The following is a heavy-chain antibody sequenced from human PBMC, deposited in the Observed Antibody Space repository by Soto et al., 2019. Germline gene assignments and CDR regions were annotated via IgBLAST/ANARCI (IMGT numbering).Heavy chain of an antibody. Sequence: EVQILESGGGLVQPGGSLRLSCAASGFTFSTYGLTWVRQAPGKGLEWVSLINGDGAGTYYADSVKGRFTISRVNSKNTLYLQMNGLRAEDTAVYYCAARNVEYWGQGTLVTVSS. CDR1: GFTFSTYG. J-gene: IGHJ4*02. V-gene: IGHV3-23*01. CDR3: AARNVEY. CDR2: INGDGAGT.